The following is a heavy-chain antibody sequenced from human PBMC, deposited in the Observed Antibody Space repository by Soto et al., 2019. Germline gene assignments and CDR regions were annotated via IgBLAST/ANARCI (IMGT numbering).Heavy chain of an antibody. Sequence: SETLSLTCAVYGGSFSGYYWSWIRQPPGKGLEWIGEINHSGSTNYNPSLKSRVTISVDTSKNQFSLKLSSVTAADTAVYYCARDSRYCSGGSCYGVYYYYGMDVWGQVTTVTVSS. J-gene: IGHJ6*02. V-gene: IGHV4-34*01. CDR1: GGSFSGYY. CDR2: INHSGST. CDR3: ARDSRYCSGGSCYGVYYYYGMDV. D-gene: IGHD2-15*01.